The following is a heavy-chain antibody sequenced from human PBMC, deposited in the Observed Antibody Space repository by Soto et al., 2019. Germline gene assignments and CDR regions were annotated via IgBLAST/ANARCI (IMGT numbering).Heavy chain of an antibody. CDR2: INPSGGTT. Sequence: ASVKVSCKASGYTFTSYYIHWVRQAPRQGLEWMGIINPSGGTTDYAQKFQGRVTMTRDTSTSTVYMELSSLRFEDTAVYYCARDEGYYYDSSGYYLPLDYWGQGTPVTVSS. CDR1: GYTFTSYY. V-gene: IGHV1-46*01. CDR3: ARDEGYYYDSSGYYLPLDY. D-gene: IGHD3-22*01. J-gene: IGHJ4*02.